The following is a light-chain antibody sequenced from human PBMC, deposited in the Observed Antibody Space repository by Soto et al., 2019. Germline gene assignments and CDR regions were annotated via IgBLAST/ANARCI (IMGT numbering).Light chain of an antibody. V-gene: IGKV3-15*01. CDR2: GVS. CDR3: QQYTNWPIT. CDR1: QTVYNN. Sequence: VMTQSPATLSVSPGERATLFCRASQTVYNNYLAWYQQKPGQAPRLLIYGVSARATGVPARFSGSGSGTEYTLPITSLQSEDFAVYYCQQYTNWPITFGQGTRLEIK. J-gene: IGKJ5*01.